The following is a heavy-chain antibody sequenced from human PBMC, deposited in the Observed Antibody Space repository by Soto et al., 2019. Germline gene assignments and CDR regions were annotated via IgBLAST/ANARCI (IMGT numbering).Heavy chain of an antibody. Sequence: GGSLRLSCAASGFTFSSYGMHWVRQAPGKGLEWVAVVSYDGSNKYYADSVKGRFTISRDNSKNTLYLQMNSLRAEDTAVYYCAKLGAAPGWFDPWGQGTLVTVSS. CDR2: VSYDGSNK. CDR1: GFTFSSYG. V-gene: IGHV3-30*18. J-gene: IGHJ5*02. D-gene: IGHD1-26*01. CDR3: AKLGAAPGWFDP.